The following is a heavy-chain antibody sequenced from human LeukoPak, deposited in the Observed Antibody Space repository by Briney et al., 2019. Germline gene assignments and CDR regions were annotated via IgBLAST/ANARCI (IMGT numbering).Heavy chain of an antibody. J-gene: IGHJ3*02. CDR1: GYTFTGYY. D-gene: IGHD6-19*01. CDR2: INPNSGGT. CDR3: ARGSSGWYVAFDI. V-gene: IGHV1-2*02. Sequence: GASVKVSCKASGYTFTGYYMDWVRQAPGQGLEWMGWINPNSGGTNYAQKFQGRVTMTRDTSISTAYMDLSRLRSDDTAVYYCARGSSGWYVAFDIWGQGTMVTVFS.